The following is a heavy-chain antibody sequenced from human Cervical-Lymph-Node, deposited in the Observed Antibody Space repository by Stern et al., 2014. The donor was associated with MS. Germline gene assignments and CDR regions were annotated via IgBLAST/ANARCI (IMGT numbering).Heavy chain of an antibody. J-gene: IGHJ4*02. CDR3: TFSRGGEDY. Sequence: EVQLVESGGGLAQPGGSLKLSCAASGFNLSGSAVHWVRQASDKGLEWVGRIRTKAHSYAPVYAASVKGRFTISRDDSENMAYLQLNSLKTEDTALYYCTFSRGGEDYWGQGTLVTVSS. CDR2: IRTKAHSYAP. D-gene: IGHD3-16*01. CDR1: GFNLSGSA. V-gene: IGHV3-73*01.